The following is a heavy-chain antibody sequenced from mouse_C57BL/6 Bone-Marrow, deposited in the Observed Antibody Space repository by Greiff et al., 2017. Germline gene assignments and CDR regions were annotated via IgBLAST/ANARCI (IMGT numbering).Heavy chain of an antibody. Sequence: VQLQQPGAELVRPGASVKLSCTASGFNITDDYMHWVKQRPEQGLEWIGWIDPENGATEYASKFQGKATIPVDTSSNTAYLQLRSLTSEDTAVYYCTRIAYWGQGTLVTVSA. CDR2: IDPENGAT. CDR1: GFNITDDY. J-gene: IGHJ3*01. V-gene: IGHV14-4*01. CDR3: TRIAY.